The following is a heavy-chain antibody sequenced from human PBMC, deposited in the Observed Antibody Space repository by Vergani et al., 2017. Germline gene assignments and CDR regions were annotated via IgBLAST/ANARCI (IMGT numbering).Heavy chain of an antibody. J-gene: IGHJ4*02. CDR2: INPNSGGT. CDR1: GYTFTGYY. D-gene: IGHD1-26*01. V-gene: IGHV1-2*02. Sequence: QVQLVQSGAEVKKPGASVKVSCKASGYTFTGYYMHWVRQAPGQGLEWMGWINPNSGGTNYAQKFQGRVTMTRDRSISTAYMELSRRRSDDTAVYYCARSRVGAYVFGSSIWGQGTLVTVSS. CDR3: ARSRVGAYVFGSSI.